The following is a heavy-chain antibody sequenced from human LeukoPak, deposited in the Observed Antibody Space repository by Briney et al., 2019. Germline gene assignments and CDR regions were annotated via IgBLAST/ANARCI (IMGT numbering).Heavy chain of an antibody. CDR3: ARVEDYDILTGFDY. CDR1: GFTFSSYW. J-gene: IGHJ4*02. V-gene: IGHV3-7*01. Sequence: PGGSLRLSCAASGFTFSSYWMSWVRQAPGKGLEWVANIKQDGREKYCVDSVKGRFTISRDNAKNSLYLQMNSLRAEDTAVYYCARVEDYDILTGFDYWGQGTLVTVSS. D-gene: IGHD3-9*01. CDR2: IKQDGREK.